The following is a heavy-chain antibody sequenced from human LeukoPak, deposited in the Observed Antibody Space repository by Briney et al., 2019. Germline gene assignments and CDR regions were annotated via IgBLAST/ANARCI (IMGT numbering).Heavy chain of an antibody. D-gene: IGHD6-19*01. CDR1: GYTFTSYA. CDR3: AARPGLAVAGFDY. Sequence: ASVKVSCKASGYTFTSYAINWVRQAPGQRLEWMAWINTGNGDTKYSQKFQGRVTVARDTSASTAYMELSSLRFEDTAVYYCAARPGLAVAGFDYWGQGTLVTVSS. V-gene: IGHV1-3*04. J-gene: IGHJ4*02. CDR2: INTGNGDT.